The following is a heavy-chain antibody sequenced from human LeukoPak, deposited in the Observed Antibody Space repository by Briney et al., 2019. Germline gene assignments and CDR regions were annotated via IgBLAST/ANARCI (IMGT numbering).Heavy chain of an antibody. Sequence: PGGSLRLSCAASGFTFSSYSMNWVRQAPGKGLEWVSSISSSSSYIYYADSVKGRFTISRDNAKNSLYLQMNSLRAEDTAVYYCAGHCSSTSCYAGGAFDIRGQGTMVIVSS. V-gene: IGHV3-21*01. J-gene: IGHJ3*02. CDR1: GFTFSSYS. CDR3: AGHCSSTSCYAGGAFDI. D-gene: IGHD2-2*01. CDR2: ISSSSSYI.